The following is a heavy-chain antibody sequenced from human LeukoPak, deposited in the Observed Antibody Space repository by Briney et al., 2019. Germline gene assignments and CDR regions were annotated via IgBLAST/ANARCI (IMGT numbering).Heavy chain of an antibody. CDR2: ISSSSTI. V-gene: IGHV3-48*01. D-gene: IGHD6-19*01. J-gene: IGHJ4*02. Sequence: PGGSLRLSCAASGFTFSSYSMNWVRQAPGKGLEWVSYISSSSTIYYADSVKGRFTISRDNAKNSLYLQMNSLRAEDTAVYYCARERAVAGTWGQGTLVTVSS. CDR3: ARERAVAGT. CDR1: GFTFSSYS.